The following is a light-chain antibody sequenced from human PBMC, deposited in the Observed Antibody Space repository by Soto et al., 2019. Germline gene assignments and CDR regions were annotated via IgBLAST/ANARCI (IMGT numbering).Light chain of an antibody. J-gene: IGKJ1*01. CDR1: QSVTSRF. V-gene: IGKV3-20*01. CDR3: QQYDSSRT. Sequence: EIVLTQSPGTLSLSPGERATLSCRASQSVTSRFLAWYQQKPAQPPRLLIYGVSSRAAGIPDRFSGSGSGTDFTLTITRLEPEDFAVCYCQQYDSSRTFGQGTKVEMK. CDR2: GVS.